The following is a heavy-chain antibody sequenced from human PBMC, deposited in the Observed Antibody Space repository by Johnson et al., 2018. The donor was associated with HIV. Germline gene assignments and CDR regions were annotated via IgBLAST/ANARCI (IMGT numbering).Heavy chain of an antibody. J-gene: IGHJ3*02. CDR3: ARACRDGYTCDVYDI. CDR2: LFSGGTT. V-gene: IGHV3-66*01. D-gene: IGHD5-24*01. CDR1: GFTVSGNY. Sequence: VQLVESGGGVVRPGGSLRLSCAASGFTVSGNYMTWVRQAPGKGLEWVSVLFSGGTTYYADSVKGRFTISRDNSKNTLYLQMNSLRVEDTAIYYCARACRDGYTCDVYDIWGQGTLVTVSS.